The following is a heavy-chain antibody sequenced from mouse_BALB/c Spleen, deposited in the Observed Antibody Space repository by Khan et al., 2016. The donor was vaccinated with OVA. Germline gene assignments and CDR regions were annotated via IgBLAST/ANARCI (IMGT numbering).Heavy chain of an antibody. CDR3: ARSTYRYAFVY. D-gene: IGHD2-12*01. CDR1: GDSITSGY. J-gene: IGHJ3*01. Sequence: EVQLQESGPSLVKPSQTLSLTCSVPGDSITSGYWHWIRKFPGNKLEYMGYIIYTGYTYYNPSLQSRISITRHTSKNQYYLQLNSVTDEYTATSYCARSTYRYAFVYWGQGTLVTVSA. V-gene: IGHV3-8*02. CDR2: IIYTGYT.